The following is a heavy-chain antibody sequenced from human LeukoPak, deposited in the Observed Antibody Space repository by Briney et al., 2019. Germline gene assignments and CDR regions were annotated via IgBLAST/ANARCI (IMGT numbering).Heavy chain of an antibody. Sequence: GGSLRLPCATSGFTFSDVWMNWVRQAPGKGLEWVGRIKTKTDGGTVDYAAPVKGRFIISRDDPTASLYLQMSSLRTEDTAVYYCTTSVYWGQGILVTVSS. CDR1: GFTFSDVW. J-gene: IGHJ4*02. CDR3: TTSVY. CDR2: IKTKTDGGTV. D-gene: IGHD5/OR15-5a*01. V-gene: IGHV3-15*01.